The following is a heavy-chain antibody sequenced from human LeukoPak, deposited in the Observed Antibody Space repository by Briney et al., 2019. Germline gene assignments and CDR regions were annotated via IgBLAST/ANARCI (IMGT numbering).Heavy chain of an antibody. J-gene: IGHJ4*02. Sequence: GGSLRLSCAASGFTFSSYAMHWVRQAPGKGLEWVAVISYDGSNKYYADSVKGRFTISRDNSKNTLYLQMNSLRAEDTAVYYCARDPIAAAGISFFEWGQGTLVTVSS. CDR2: ISYDGSNK. D-gene: IGHD6-13*01. CDR3: ARDPIAAAGISFFE. CDR1: GFTFSSYA. V-gene: IGHV3-30-3*01.